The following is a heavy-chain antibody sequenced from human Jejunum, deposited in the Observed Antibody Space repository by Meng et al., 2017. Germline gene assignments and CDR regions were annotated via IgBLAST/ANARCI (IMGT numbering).Heavy chain of an antibody. CDR2: ISRNSGNL. D-gene: IGHD5-24*01. CDR3: ARGRGSGQLGYFDY. Sequence: SLKISCAASGFNFGDYGMHWVRQAPGKGLEWVSGISRNSGNLAYADSVKGRFTISRDDAKNSLYMQMNSLRTEDTAFYYCARGRGSGQLGYFDYWGQGTLVTVSS. CDR1: GFNFGDYG. V-gene: IGHV3-9*01. J-gene: IGHJ4*02.